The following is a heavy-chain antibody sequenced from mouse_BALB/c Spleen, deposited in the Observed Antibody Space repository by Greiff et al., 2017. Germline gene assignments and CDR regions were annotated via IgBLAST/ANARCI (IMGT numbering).Heavy chain of an antibody. J-gene: IGHJ4*01. CDR1: GFNIKDYY. D-gene: IGHD2-2*01. V-gene: IGHV14-1*02. CDR2: IDPENGNT. CDR3: ARGYGYDGYYYAMDY. Sequence: VQLKESGAELVRPGALVKLSCKASGFNIKDYYMHWVKQRPEQGLEWIGWIDPENGNTIYDPKFQGKASITADTSSNTAYLQLSSLTSEDTAVYYCARGYGYDGYYYAMDYWGQGTSVTVSS.